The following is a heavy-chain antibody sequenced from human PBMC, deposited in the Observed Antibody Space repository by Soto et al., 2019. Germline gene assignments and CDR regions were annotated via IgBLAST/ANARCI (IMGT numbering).Heavy chain of an antibody. CDR2: ISPSGGST. V-gene: IGHV1-46*03. D-gene: IGHD3-10*01. J-gene: IGHJ6*03. CDR3: ARAGYYGSGSYPTNYYYYYMDV. Sequence: ASVKVSCKASGYTFTSYYMHWVRQAPGQGLEWMGIISPSGGSTSYAQKFQGRVTMTRDTSTSTVYMELSSLRSEDTAVYYCARAGYYGSGSYPTNYYYYYMDVWGKGTTVTVSS. CDR1: GYTFTSYY.